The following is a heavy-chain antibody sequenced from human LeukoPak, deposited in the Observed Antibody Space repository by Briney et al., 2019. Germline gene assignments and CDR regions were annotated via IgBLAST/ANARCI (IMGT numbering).Heavy chain of an antibody. Sequence: GGSLRLSCAASGFTFSSYSMNWVRQAPGKGLEWVSYIDGPASNIYYADSVKGRFTISRDNDKYSVHLQMSSLRAEDTGVYYCTTYGRNGYRGYFWGQGALVTVSS. J-gene: IGHJ4*02. D-gene: IGHD5-24*01. CDR3: TTYGRNGYRGYF. CDR1: GFTFSSYS. V-gene: IGHV3-48*04. CDR2: IDGPASNI.